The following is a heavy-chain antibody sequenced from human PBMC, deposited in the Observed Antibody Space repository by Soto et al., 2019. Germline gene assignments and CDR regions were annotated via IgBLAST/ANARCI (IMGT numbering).Heavy chain of an antibody. Sequence: SETLSLACAVYGGSFSGYYWSWIRQPPGKGLKWIGEINHSGSTNYNTSQKSQVKKSEDTSKNQFSLKLSSVTAADTAVYYCARGVASRGYSYGFYYYYGMDVWGQGTTVT. J-gene: IGHJ6*02. CDR1: GGSFSGYY. CDR3: ARGVASRGYSYGFYYYYGMDV. D-gene: IGHD5-18*01. V-gene: IGHV4-34*01. CDR2: INHSGST.